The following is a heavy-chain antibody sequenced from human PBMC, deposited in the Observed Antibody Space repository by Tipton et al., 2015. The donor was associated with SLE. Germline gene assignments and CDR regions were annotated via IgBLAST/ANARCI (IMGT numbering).Heavy chain of an antibody. J-gene: IGHJ6*02. V-gene: IGHV4-34*01. CDR3: ARAASYYYYGMDV. CDR1: GGSFSGHY. Sequence: TLSLTCAVYGGSFSGHYWSWIRQPPGKGLEWIGVINHSGSTNNNPSLKSRVTISVDTSKNQFSLTLSSVTAADTSVYYCARAASYYYYGMDVWGQGTTVTVSS. CDR2: INHSGST.